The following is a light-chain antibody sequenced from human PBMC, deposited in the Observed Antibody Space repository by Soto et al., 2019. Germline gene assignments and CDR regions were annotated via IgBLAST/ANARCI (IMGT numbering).Light chain of an antibody. CDR3: QHYNSYSEA. CDR2: KAS. V-gene: IGKV1-5*03. J-gene: IGKJ1*01. Sequence: DIKMTQSPSTRSVSVLDIVTIAWLASQTISSWLAWYHQKPGKAPKLLIYKASTLKSGVPSRFSGSGSGTEFTLTISSLQPDDFATYYCQHYNSYSEAFGQGTKVDIK. CDR1: QTISSW.